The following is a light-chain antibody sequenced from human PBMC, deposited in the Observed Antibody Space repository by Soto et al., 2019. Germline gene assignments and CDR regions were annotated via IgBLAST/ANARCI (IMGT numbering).Light chain of an antibody. V-gene: IGKV1-33*01. CDR2: DAS. CDR1: QDISNY. Sequence: DIQMTQSPSSLSASVGDRVTITCQASQDISNYLNWYQQKPGKAPKLLIYDASNLETGVPSRFSGSGSGTDFTFTISSLQPEDIATYYCQQSYSTCAFGQGTKVDIK. CDR3: QQSYSTCA. J-gene: IGKJ1*01.